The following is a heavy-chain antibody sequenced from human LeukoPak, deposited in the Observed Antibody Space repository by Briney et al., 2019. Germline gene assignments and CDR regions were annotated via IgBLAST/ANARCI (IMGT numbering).Heavy chain of an antibody. V-gene: IGHV3-23*01. J-gene: IGHJ2*01. CDR1: GFTFSSHA. CDR3: ARDFWDDFEYFDL. Sequence: GGSLRLSCAASGFTFSSHAMSWVRQAPGKGLEWVSAINVSGSSTYYADSVKGGVSISRDTSKNTLYLQMNSLRVEDTALYYCARDFWDDFEYFDLWGRGTLVTVSS. CDR2: INVSGSST. D-gene: IGHD3-3*01.